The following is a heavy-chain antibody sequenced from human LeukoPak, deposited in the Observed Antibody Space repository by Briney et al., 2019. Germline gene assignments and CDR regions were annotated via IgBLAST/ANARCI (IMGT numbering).Heavy chain of an antibody. Sequence: ASVKVSCKASGYTFTAYYMHWVRQAPGQGLEWMGWINPNSGGTNYAQKFQGRVTMTRDTSISTAYMELSRLTSDDTDVYYCAKNVPYSSGWYSDYWGQGTLVTVSS. D-gene: IGHD6-19*01. CDR3: AKNVPYSSGWYSDY. CDR1: GYTFTAYY. J-gene: IGHJ4*02. V-gene: IGHV1-2*02. CDR2: INPNSGGT.